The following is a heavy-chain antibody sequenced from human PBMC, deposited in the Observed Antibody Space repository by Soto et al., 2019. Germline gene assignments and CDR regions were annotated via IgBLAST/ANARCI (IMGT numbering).Heavy chain of an antibody. J-gene: IGHJ6*02. CDR3: ARGIAVSLYYYYYGMDV. Sequence: EVQLVESGGGLVQPGGSLRLSCAASGFTFSSYDMHWVRQATGKGLEWVSAIGTAGDTYYPGSVKGRFTISRENAKNSLYLQMNSLRAEDTAVYYCARGIAVSLYYYYYGMDVWGQGTTVTVSS. CDR1: GFTFSSYD. V-gene: IGHV3-13*01. CDR2: IGTAGDT. D-gene: IGHD6-19*01.